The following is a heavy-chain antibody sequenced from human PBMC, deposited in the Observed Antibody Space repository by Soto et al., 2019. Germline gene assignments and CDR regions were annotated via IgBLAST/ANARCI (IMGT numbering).Heavy chain of an antibody. D-gene: IGHD6-19*01. V-gene: IGHV3-30*03. CDR3: ARGRRAVAGTSAYYFDY. CDR1: GFTFSSYG. CDR2: ISYDGSNK. Sequence: GGSLRLSCAASGFTFSSYGMHWVRQAPGKGLEWVAVISYDGSNKYYADSVKGRFTISRDNSKNTLYLQMNSLRAEDTAVYYCARGRRAVAGTSAYYFDYWGQGTLVTVSS. J-gene: IGHJ4*02.